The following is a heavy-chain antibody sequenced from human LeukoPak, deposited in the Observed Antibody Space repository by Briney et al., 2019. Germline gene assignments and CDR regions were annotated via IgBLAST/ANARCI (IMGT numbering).Heavy chain of an antibody. J-gene: IGHJ6*03. D-gene: IGHD6-19*01. Sequence: SETLSLTCTVSGGSISSSSYYWGWIRQPPGKGLEWIGRIYYSGSTYYNPSLKSRVTISVDTSKNQFSLKLSSVTAADTAVYYCARQLAVAGTRYYYYMDVWGEGTTVTVSS. CDR1: GGSISSSSYY. V-gene: IGHV4-39*01. CDR3: ARQLAVAGTRYYYYMDV. CDR2: IYYSGST.